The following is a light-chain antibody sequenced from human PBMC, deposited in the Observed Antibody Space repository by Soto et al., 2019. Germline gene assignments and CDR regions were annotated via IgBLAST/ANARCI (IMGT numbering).Light chain of an antibody. CDR1: QSVSSN. CDR2: GAS. J-gene: IGKJ4*01. CDR3: QQYNNWPPLT. V-gene: IGKV3-15*01. Sequence: EIVMTQSPATLSVSPGERATLSCRASQSVSSNLAWYQQKPGQAPRLLIYGASTRATGIPARFSGSGSGTECTLTIGSLRSGVVVGGYCQQYNNWPPLTFGGGTKVEIK.